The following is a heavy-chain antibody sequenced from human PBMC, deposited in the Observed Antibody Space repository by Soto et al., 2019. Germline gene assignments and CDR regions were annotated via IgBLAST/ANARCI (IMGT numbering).Heavy chain of an antibody. CDR3: ARGGTQYYDILTAYPDWDV. D-gene: IGHD3-9*01. V-gene: IGHV1-2*02. Sequence: GASVKVSCKASGYTFTGYYMHGVRQAPGQGLEWMGWINPNSGGTNYAQKFQGRVTMTRDTSISTAYMELSRLRSDDTAVYYCARGGTQYYDILTAYPDWDVWGQGTTVTVSS. J-gene: IGHJ6*02. CDR2: INPNSGGT. CDR1: GYTFTGYY.